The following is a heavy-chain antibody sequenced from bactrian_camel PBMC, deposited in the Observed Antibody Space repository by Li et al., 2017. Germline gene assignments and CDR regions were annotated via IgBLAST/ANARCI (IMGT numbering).Heavy chain of an antibody. CDR2: IGRDGIT. Sequence: HVQLVESGGGSVQAGGSLRLSCAASGYTVSSTRMGWFRQAPGMEREGVACIGRDGITMYSDSVKGRFTISKDNAMNTLYLQMDSLKPEDTAMYYCAARGPYCYTKLSVRDFTYWGQGTQVTVS. J-gene: IGHJ6*01. CDR3: AARGPYCYTKLSVRDFTY. CDR1: GYTVSSTR. V-gene: IGHV3S68*01. D-gene: IGHD2*01.